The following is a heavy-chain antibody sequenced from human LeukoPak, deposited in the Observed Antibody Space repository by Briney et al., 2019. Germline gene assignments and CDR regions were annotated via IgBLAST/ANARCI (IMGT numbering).Heavy chain of an antibody. CDR2: IYYSGST. CDR1: GGSLSSSSYY. V-gene: IGHV4-39*07. J-gene: IGHJ6*02. D-gene: IGHD3-3*01. CDR3: ARVPKTYDFWSGSYYYYGMDV. Sequence: SETLSLTCNVSGGSLSSSSYYWGWIRQPPGKGLVWIGSIYYSGSTYYHPSLKSRVTISVDTSKNQCSLKLSSVTAADTAVYYCARVPKTYDFWSGSYYYYGMDVWGQGTTVTVSS.